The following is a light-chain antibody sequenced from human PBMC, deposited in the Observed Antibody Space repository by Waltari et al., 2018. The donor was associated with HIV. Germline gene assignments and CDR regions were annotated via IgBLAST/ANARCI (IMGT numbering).Light chain of an antibody. CDR3: MQALQAPST. J-gene: IGKJ4*01. Sequence: DIVMTQSPLSLPVTPGEPASISCRSFQSLLHSNGYNYLDWYLQKPGQSPQLLIYLGSNRASGVPDRFSGSGSGTDFTLKISRVEAEDVGVYYCMQALQAPSTFGGGTKVEMK. CDR2: LGS. V-gene: IGKV2-28*01. CDR1: QSLLHSNGYNY.